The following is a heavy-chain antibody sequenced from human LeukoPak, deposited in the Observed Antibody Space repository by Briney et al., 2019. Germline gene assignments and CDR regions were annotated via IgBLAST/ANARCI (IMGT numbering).Heavy chain of an antibody. J-gene: IGHJ3*02. D-gene: IGHD4-17*01. V-gene: IGHV4-39*01. CDR3: ARPLTSLYGDDAFDI. CDR1: GGSISSGGYY. CDR2: IYYSGST. Sequence: KASETLSLTCTVSGGSISSGGYYWSWIRQPPGKGLEWIGSIYYSGSTYYNPSLKSRVTISVDTSKNQFSLKLSSVTAADTAVYYCARPLTSLYGDDAFDIWGQGTMVTVSS.